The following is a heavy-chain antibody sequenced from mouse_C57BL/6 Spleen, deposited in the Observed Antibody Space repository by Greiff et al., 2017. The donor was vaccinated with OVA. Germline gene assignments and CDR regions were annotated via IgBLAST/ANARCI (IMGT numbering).Heavy chain of an antibody. Sequence: QVQLQQSGAELVKPGASVKMSCKASGYTFTSYWITWVKQRPGQGLEWIGDIYPGSGSTNYNEKFKSKATLTVDTSSSTAYMQLSSLTSEDSAVYYCARSRTYYNNLYSDYWGQGTTLTVSS. CDR2: IYPGSGST. CDR1: GYTFTSYW. V-gene: IGHV1-55*01. J-gene: IGHJ2*01. D-gene: IGHD2-5*01. CDR3: ARSRTYYNNLYSDY.